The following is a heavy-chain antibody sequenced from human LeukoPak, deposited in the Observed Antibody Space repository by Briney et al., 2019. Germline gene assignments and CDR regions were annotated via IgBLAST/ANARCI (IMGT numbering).Heavy chain of an antibody. D-gene: IGHD2-15*01. V-gene: IGHV5-51*04. CDR1: GYRFTNYW. Sequence: GESLKISCKGSGYRFTNYWIGWVRQMPGKGLEWMGIIYPGDSDTRYSPSFQGQVTISADKPISTAYLQWSSLKASDTAMYYCAIGRFCSGGYCHLDYFDYWGQGTLVTVSS. J-gene: IGHJ4*02. CDR2: IYPGDSDT. CDR3: AIGRFCSGGYCHLDYFDY.